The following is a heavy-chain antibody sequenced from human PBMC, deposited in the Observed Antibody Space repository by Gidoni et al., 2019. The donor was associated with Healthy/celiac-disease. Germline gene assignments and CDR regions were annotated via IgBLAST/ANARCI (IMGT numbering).Heavy chain of an antibody. J-gene: IGHJ6*02. Sequence: EVQLVESGGGLVQPGGSLRLSCAASGFTFSSYDMHWVRQATGKGLEGVSAIGTAGDTYYPGSVKGRFTISRENAKNSLYLQMNSLRAGDTAVYYCARGDYDFWSGSFGMDVWGQGTTVTVSS. CDR1: GFTFSSYD. CDR3: ARGDYDFWSGSFGMDV. D-gene: IGHD3-3*01. V-gene: IGHV3-13*01. CDR2: IGTAGDT.